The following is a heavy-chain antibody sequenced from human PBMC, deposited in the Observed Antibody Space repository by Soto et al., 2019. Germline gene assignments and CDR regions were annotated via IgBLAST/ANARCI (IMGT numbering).Heavy chain of an antibody. V-gene: IGHV1-8*01. CDR1: GYTFTRYY. CDR2: MNPNSGNT. CDR3: ARLTITMVRGVTPHNYYYYGMDV. J-gene: IGHJ6*02. Sequence: ASVKVSCKASGYTFTRYYINWVRQATGQGLEWMGWMNPNSGNTGYAQKFQGRVTMTRNTSISTAYMELSSLRSEDTAVYYCARLTITMVRGVTPHNYYYYGMDVWGQGTTVTVSS. D-gene: IGHD3-10*01.